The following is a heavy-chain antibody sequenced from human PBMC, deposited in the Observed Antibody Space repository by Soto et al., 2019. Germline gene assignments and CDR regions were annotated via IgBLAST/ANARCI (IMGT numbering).Heavy chain of an antibody. Sequence: PGGSLRLSCAASGFTFSSYTMNWVRQAPGKGLEWVSGIIGSGISTHYADSVKGRFTVSRDNSKNTLYLQMNSLRAEDTAVYNCAKEPVGPDWYFDLWGRGTLVTVSS. V-gene: IGHV3-23*01. CDR3: AKEPVGPDWYFDL. CDR1: GFTFSSYT. CDR2: IIGSGIST. J-gene: IGHJ2*01.